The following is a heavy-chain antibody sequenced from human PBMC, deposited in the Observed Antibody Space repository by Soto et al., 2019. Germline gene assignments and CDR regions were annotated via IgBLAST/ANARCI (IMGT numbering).Heavy chain of an antibody. CDR1: GFTFRNYA. CDR3: AKDVMSGGAGYYYMDV. Sequence: GGSLRLSCAASGFTFRNYAMSWVRQAPGKGLEWVSGISGDNTDYADSVKGRFTISRDNSRNTLYLQMSSLRAEDTAVYYCAKDVMSGGAGYYYMDVWGKGTTVTVSS. V-gene: IGHV3-23*01. D-gene: IGHD2-21*01. CDR2: ISGDNT. J-gene: IGHJ6*03.